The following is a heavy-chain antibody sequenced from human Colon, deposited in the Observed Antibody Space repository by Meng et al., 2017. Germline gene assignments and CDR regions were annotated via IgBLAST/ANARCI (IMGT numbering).Heavy chain of an antibody. CDR3: ASRGFSYGYVSF. V-gene: IGHV4-4*02. D-gene: IGHD5-18*01. CDR2: IYHSGNT. CDR1: GGSLGNSNW. J-gene: IGHJ4*02. Sequence: QESGPGLVKPSGPLSLTWAVSGGSLGNSNWGSWFRQSTGKGLEWIGEIYHSGNTNYNPSLKSRVTISVDKSKNQFSRKVSSVTAADTAVYYCASRGFSYGYVSFWGQGTLVTVSS.